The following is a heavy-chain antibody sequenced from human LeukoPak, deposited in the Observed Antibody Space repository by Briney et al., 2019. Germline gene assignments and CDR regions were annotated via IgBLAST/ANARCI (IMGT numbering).Heavy chain of an antibody. D-gene: IGHD1-1*01. CDR2: IWYDGSDK. V-gene: IGHV3-33*01. J-gene: IGHJ3*02. Sequence: PGRSLRLSCAASGFMFSSYGMHWVRRAPGKGLERVGLIWYDGSDKYYADSVKGRFTISRDNSKNTLYLQMNSLRAEDTAVYYCARDLDNSIRAFDIWGQGTMVTVSS. CDR1: GFMFSSYG. CDR3: ARDLDNSIRAFDI.